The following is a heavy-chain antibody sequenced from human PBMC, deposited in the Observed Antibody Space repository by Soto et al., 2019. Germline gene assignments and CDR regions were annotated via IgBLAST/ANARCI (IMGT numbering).Heavy chain of an antibody. D-gene: IGHD5-12*01. V-gene: IGHV1-2*04. CDR3: ARESGGATATLDYYYFYMDV. CDR1: GDSFNDYY. Sequence: QVQLVQSGAEVRKPGASVTVSCRSSGDSFNDYYIHWVRQAPGQGFEWMGWINPNGGVTKYAQKFQGWVSMTRDTFIRTAYMQLSRLRSDDTAVYYCARESGGATATLDYYYFYMDVWGTGTTVTVSS. CDR2: INPNGGVT. J-gene: IGHJ6*03.